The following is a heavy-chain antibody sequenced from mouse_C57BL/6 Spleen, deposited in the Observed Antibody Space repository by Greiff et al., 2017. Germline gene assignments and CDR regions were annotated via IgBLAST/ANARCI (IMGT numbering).Heavy chain of an antibody. CDR2: IYPGSGNT. CDR1: GYSFTSYY. V-gene: IGHV1-66*01. D-gene: IGHD2-14*01. Sequence: VQLQQSGPELVKPGASVKISCKASGYSFTSYYIHWVKRRPGQGLEWIGWIYPGSGNTKYNEKFKGKATLTADKSSSTAYMQLSSLTSEDSAVYYCARWGYDEGGDYWGQGTTLTVSS. J-gene: IGHJ2*01. CDR3: ARWGYDEGGDY.